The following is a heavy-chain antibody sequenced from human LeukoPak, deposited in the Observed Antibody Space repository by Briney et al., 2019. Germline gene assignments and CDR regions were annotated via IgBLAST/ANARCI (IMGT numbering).Heavy chain of an antibody. D-gene: IGHD5-18*01. J-gene: IGHJ6*02. CDR1: GYTFTSYY. Sequence: RRASVKVSCKASGYTFTSYYMHWVRQAPGQGLEWMGVINPSGSSTRYAQKFQGRVNVTRDTSTSTVHMELSSLRSEDTAVYYCAREGTPHPRGYSYGLPYYYVMDVWGQGTTVTVSS. CDR2: INPSGSST. CDR3: AREGTPHPRGYSYGLPYYYVMDV. V-gene: IGHV1-46*01.